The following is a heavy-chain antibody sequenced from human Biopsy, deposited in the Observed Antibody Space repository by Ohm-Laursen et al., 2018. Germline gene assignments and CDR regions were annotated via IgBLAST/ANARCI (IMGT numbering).Heavy chain of an antibody. J-gene: IGHJ4*02. CDR1: GFTFADFA. CDR2: ITGGGNYI. V-gene: IGHV3-21*06. CDR3: ATAAYAPPYFDL. Sequence: GSLRLSCAASGFTFADFAVNWVRQAPGKGLEWVSSITGGGNYINYADSVRGRFTISRDNSKNSVYLVMSSLRAEDTAVYFCATAAYAPPYFDLWGRGTVVTVSS. D-gene: IGHD4-17*01.